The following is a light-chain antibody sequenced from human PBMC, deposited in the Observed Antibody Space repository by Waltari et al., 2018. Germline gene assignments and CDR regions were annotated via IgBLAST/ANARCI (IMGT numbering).Light chain of an antibody. V-gene: IGLV2-14*03. Sequence: QSALTQPASVSASPGQSITISCTGTASDIGNHNFVSWYRQHPGKAPQLVIYDVSRRPSCISPRFSGSKSGTTASLTIFGLQPEDEADYYCNSYTTKGTLVVFGGGTKLTVL. CDR1: ASDIGNHNF. J-gene: IGLJ3*02. CDR2: DVS. CDR3: NSYTTKGTLVV.